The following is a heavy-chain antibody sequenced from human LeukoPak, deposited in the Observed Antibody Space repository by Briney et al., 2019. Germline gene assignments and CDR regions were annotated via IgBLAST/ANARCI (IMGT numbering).Heavy chain of an antibody. Sequence: GASVKVSCKASGYTFTGYYMHWVRQAPGQGLEWMGWINHNSGGTNYAQKFQGRVTMTSDTSISTAYMELSRLRSDDTAVYYCARDRGDYYDSSGPFDYWGQGTLVTVSS. CDR1: GYTFTGYY. D-gene: IGHD3-22*01. CDR3: ARDRGDYYDSSGPFDY. V-gene: IGHV1-2*02. J-gene: IGHJ4*02. CDR2: INHNSGGT.